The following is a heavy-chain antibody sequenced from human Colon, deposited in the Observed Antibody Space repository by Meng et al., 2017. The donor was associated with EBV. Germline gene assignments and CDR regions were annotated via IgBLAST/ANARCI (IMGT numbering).Heavy chain of an antibody. V-gene: IGHV4-4*02. D-gene: IGHD5-24*01. CDR1: GASISSNNW. Sequence: QGQRPGPGPGLVGPSGTLSLTCAVSGASISSNNWWSWVRQPPGKGLEWIGEIYHGGNTNYNPSLKSRVTISVDRSNDQFSLSLSSVTAADTAVYYCARGNAYNAPSFDYWGQGTLVTVSS. CDR3: ARGNAYNAPSFDY. J-gene: IGHJ4*02. CDR2: IYHGGNT.